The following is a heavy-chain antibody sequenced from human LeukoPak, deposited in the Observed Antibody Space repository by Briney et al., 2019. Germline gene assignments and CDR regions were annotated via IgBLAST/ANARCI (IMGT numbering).Heavy chain of an antibody. CDR3: ARDLTTSDN. CDR2: INWSGGRT. CDR1: GFTFDDYG. Sequence: GGSLRLSCAASGFTFDDYGMSWVRQAPGKGLEWVSGINWSGGRTGYADSLKGRFTISRDNAKNTLYLQMNSLRDEDTALYCYARDLTTSDNWGQGTLVTVSS. D-gene: IGHD1/OR15-1a*01. V-gene: IGHV3-20*04. J-gene: IGHJ4*02.